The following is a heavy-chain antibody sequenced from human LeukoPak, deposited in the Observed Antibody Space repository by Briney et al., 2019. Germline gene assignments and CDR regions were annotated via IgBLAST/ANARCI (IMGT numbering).Heavy chain of an antibody. CDR1: GGSFSGYY. V-gene: IGHV4-34*01. J-gene: IGHJ6*03. Sequence: SETLSLTCAVYGGSFSGYYWSWIRQPPGKGLEWIREINHSGSTNYNPSLKSRVTISVDTSKNQFSLKLSSVTAADTAVYYCARGYYYMDVWGKGTTVTVSS. CDR3: ARGYYYMDV. CDR2: INHSGST.